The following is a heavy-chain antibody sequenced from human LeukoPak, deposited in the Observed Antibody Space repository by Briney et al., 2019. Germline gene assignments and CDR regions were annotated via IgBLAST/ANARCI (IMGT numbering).Heavy chain of an antibody. V-gene: IGHV3-21*01. CDR3: ASVITIVGARDY. CDR1: GFTFSSYS. D-gene: IGHD1-26*01. CDR2: ISSSSSYI. Sequence: GGSLRLSCEASGFTFSSYSMNWVRQAPGKGLEWVSSISSSSSYIYYADSVKGRFTISRDNAKNSLYLQMNSLRAEDTAVYYCASVITIVGARDYWGQGTLVTVSS. J-gene: IGHJ4*02.